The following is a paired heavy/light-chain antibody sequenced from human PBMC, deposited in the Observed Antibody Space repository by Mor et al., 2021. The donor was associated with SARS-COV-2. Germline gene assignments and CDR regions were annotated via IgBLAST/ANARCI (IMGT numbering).Heavy chain of an antibody. Sequence: QMQLVQSGPEVKKPGTSVKVSCKASGFTFTSSAMQWVRQARGQRLEWIGWIVVGSGNTNYAQKFQERVTITRDMSTSTAYMELSSLRSEDTAVYYCAADDSSSWGQGTLVTVSS. CDR1: GFTFTSSA. V-gene: IGHV1-58*02. D-gene: IGHD6-13*01. J-gene: IGHJ4*02. CDR3: AADDSSS. CDR2: IVVGSGNT.
Light chain of an antibody. Sequence: DIQMTQSPSSLSASVGDRVTITCRASQSISSSLNWYQQKPGKAPKLLIYAASSLQSGVPSRFTGSGSGTDFTLTISSLQPEDFATYYCQQSYSTPLTFGGGTKVEIK. V-gene: IGKV1-39*01. CDR1: QSISSS. CDR2: AAS. CDR3: QQSYSTPLT. J-gene: IGKJ4*01.